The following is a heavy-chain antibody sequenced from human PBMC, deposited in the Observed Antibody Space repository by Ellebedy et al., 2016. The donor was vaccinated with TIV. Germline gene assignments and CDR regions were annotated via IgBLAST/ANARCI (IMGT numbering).Heavy chain of an antibody. D-gene: IGHD2-15*01. CDR2: INAGNGNT. CDR3: ARLASYMADMDV. Sequence: ASVKVSCKASGYTFTTYAMHWVRQAPGQRLEWMGWINAGNGNTKYSQKFQGRVTITRYTSASTAYMELSSLRSEDTAVYYCARLASYMADMDVWGQGATVTVSS. J-gene: IGHJ6*02. V-gene: IGHV1-3*01. CDR1: GYTFTTYA.